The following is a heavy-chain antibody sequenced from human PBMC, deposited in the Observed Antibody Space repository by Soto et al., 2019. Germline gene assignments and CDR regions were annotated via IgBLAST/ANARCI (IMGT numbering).Heavy chain of an antibody. CDR1: GFTFSSYG. V-gene: IGHV3-30*18. Sequence: QVQLVESGGGVVQPGRSLRLSCAASGFTFSSYGMHWVRQAPGKGLEWVAVISYDGSNKYYADSVKGRFTISRYNSKNTLYLQMNSLRAEDTAVYYCAKDLDTAMGLGMDVWGQGTTVTVSS. CDR2: ISYDGSNK. CDR3: AKDLDTAMGLGMDV. D-gene: IGHD5-18*01. J-gene: IGHJ6*02.